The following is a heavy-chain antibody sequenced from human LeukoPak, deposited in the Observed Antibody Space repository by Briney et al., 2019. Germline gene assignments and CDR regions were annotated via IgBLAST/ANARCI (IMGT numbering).Heavy chain of an antibody. CDR3: ARNLLHGYIWGNYRYFDY. CDR1: GFTFSSYW. V-gene: IGHV3-7*01. D-gene: IGHD3-16*02. Sequence: PGGSLRLSCAASGFTFSSYWMSWVRQAPGKGLEWVANIKQDGSEKDYVDSVKGRFTISRDNAKNSLYLQMISLRAEDTAVYYCARNLLHGYIWGNYRYFDYWGQGTLVTVSS. CDR2: IKQDGSEK. J-gene: IGHJ4*02.